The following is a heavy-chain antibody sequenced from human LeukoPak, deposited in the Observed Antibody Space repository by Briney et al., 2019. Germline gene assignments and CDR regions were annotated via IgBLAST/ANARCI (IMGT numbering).Heavy chain of an antibody. D-gene: IGHD3-10*01. J-gene: IGHJ4*02. CDR3: ARVRYGSGSYYPDY. CDR1: GGSVSSGSYY. Sequence: PSETLSLTCTVSGGSVSSGSYYWSWIRQPAGKGLEWIGRIYTSGSTNYNPSLKSRVTMSVDTSKNQFSLKLSSVTAADTAVYYCARVRYGSGSYYPDYWGQGTLVTVSS. CDR2: IYTSGST. V-gene: IGHV4-61*02.